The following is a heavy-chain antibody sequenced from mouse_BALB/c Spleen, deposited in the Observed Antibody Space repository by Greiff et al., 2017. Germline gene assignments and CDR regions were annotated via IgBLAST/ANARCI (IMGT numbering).Heavy chain of an antibody. D-gene: IGHD1-1*01. V-gene: IGHV3-6*01. J-gene: IGHJ3*01. CDR3: ARGDTTVVAPFAY. CDR2: ISYDGSN. CDR1: GYSITSGYY. Sequence: EVKLVESGPGLVKPSQSLSLTCSVTGYSITSGYYWNWIRQFPGNKLEWMGYISYDGSNNYNPSLKNRISITRDTSKNQFFLKLNSVTTEDTATYYCARGDTTVVAPFAYWGQGTLVTVSA.